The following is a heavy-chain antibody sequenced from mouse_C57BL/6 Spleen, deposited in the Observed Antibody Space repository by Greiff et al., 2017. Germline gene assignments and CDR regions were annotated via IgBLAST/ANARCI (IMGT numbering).Heavy chain of an antibody. CDR3: ARRGYGSSYGYFDV. Sequence: QVQLQHPGAELVKPGASVKMSCKASGYTFTSYWITWVKQRPGQGLEWIGDIYPGSGSTTYNEKFKSKATLTVDTSSSTAYMQLSSLTSDDSAVYYCARRGYGSSYGYFDVWGTGTTVTVSS. J-gene: IGHJ1*03. V-gene: IGHV1-55*01. CDR1: GYTFTSYW. D-gene: IGHD1-1*01. CDR2: IYPGSGST.